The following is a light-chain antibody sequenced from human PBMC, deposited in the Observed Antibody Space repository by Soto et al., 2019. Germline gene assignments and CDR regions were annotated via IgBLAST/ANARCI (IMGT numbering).Light chain of an antibody. CDR3: SSYTVSSTGV. J-gene: IGLJ3*02. V-gene: IGLV2-14*01. Sequence: QSALTQPASVSGSPGQSITISCTGTSSDVGGYNYVSWYQQHPGKAPKLMIYEVNNRPSGVSNRFSGSKSANTASLTISGLQADDEADYYCSSYTVSSTGVFGGGTKLTVL. CDR2: EVN. CDR1: SSDVGGYNY.